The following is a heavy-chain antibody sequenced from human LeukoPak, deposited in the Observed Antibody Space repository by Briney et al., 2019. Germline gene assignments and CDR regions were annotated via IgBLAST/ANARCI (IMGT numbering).Heavy chain of an antibody. D-gene: IGHD1-7*01. CDR3: AREKELGGMDV. CDR2: IYYSGST. V-gene: IGHV4-59*01. CDR1: GASISSYY. J-gene: IGHJ6*04. Sequence: SETLSLTCTVSGASISSYYWSWIRQPPGKGLEWIGYIYYSGSTNYNPSLKSRVTISVDTSKNQFSLKLSSVTAADTAVYYCAREKELGGMDVWGKGTTVTVSS.